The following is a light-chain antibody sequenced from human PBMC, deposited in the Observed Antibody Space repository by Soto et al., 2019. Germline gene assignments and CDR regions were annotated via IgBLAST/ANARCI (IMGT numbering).Light chain of an antibody. CDR1: SSDVGGYNY. CDR3: SSYTSSSTYV. CDR2: DVS. J-gene: IGLJ1*01. V-gene: IGLV2-14*01. Sequence: QCALTQPASVSGSPGQSIAISCTGTSSDVGGYNYVSWYQQHPGKAPKLMIYDVSNRPSGVSNRFSGSKSGNTASLTISGLQAEDGADYYCSSYTSSSTYVFGTGTKVTVL.